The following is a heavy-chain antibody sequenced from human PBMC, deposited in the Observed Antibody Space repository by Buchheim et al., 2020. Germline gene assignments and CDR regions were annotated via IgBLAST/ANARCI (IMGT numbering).Heavy chain of an antibody. V-gene: IGHV3-48*01. D-gene: IGHD5-18*01. Sequence: EVQLVESGGGLVQPGGSLRLSCAASGFTFRSYSMNWVRQAPGKGLEGVSYISSSSKTTYYADSVKGRFTISRDNAKNALYLQMHSLRAEDTAVYYCARCRGYSYDYSDYWGQGTL. CDR1: GFTFRSYS. J-gene: IGHJ4*02. CDR3: ARCRGYSYDYSDY. CDR2: ISSSSKTT.